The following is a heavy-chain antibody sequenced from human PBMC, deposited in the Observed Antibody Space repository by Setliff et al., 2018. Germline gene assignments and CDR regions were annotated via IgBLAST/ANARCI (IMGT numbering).Heavy chain of an antibody. J-gene: IGHJ4*02. CDR1: GVSISSSTYY. D-gene: IGHD1-1*01. CDR3: ARRATYNEYYFDY. V-gene: IGHV4-39*07. CDR2: INHSGST. Sequence: SETLSLTCTVSGVSISSSTYYWGWIRQPPGKGLEWIGEINHSGSTNYNPSLKSRVTISVDTSKNQVSLKLSSVTAADTAVYYCARRATYNEYYFDYWGQGTLVTVSS.